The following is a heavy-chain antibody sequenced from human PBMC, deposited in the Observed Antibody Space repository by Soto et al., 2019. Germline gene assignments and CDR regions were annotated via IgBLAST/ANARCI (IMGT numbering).Heavy chain of an antibody. CDR3: TVRFCSGGTCYADY. CDR1: GFTFSDSA. V-gene: IGHV3-73*01. D-gene: IGHD2-15*01. CDR2: IRSKGNNYGT. Sequence: GGSLRLSCAASGFTFSDSAIHWVRQASGKGLEWVGRIRSKGNNYGTAYAASVKGRLTISRDDSRNMAYLQMNSLQIEDTAVYYCTVRFCSGGTCYADYWGHGTLVTVSS. J-gene: IGHJ4*01.